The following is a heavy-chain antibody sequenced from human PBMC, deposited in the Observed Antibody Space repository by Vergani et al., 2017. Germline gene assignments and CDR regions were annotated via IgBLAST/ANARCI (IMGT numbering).Heavy chain of an antibody. V-gene: IGHV4-39*01. D-gene: IGHD6-13*01. Sequence: QLQLQESGPGLVKPSETLSLTCTVSGGSISSSSYYWGWIRQPPGKGLEWIGRIYYSGSTYYNPSLKSRVTISVDTSKNQFSLKLSSVTAADTAVYYCARASIAAAGGDFDYWGQGTLVTVSS. CDR1: GGSISSSSYY. J-gene: IGHJ4*02. CDR2: IYYSGST. CDR3: ARASIAAAGGDFDY.